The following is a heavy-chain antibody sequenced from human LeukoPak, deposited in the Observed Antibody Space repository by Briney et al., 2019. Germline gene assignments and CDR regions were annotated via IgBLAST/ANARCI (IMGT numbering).Heavy chain of an antibody. V-gene: IGHV1-69*05. CDR1: GGTFSSYA. CDR3: ATSIAAAGGFDY. J-gene: IGHJ4*02. Sequence: SVKVSCKASGGTFSSYATSWVRQAPGQGLEWMGGIIPIFGTANYAQKFQGRVTITTDESTSTAYMELSSLRSEDTAVYYCATSIAAAGGFDYWGQGTLVTVSS. D-gene: IGHD6-13*01. CDR2: IIPIFGTA.